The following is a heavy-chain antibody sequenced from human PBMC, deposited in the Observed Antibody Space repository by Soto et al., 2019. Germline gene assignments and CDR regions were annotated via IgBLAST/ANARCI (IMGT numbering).Heavy chain of an antibody. CDR3: AKDLFPTSGQRFFYES. J-gene: IGHJ1*01. D-gene: IGHD3-22*01. Sequence: RGSLRLSCVASGFTFTTYAMTWVRQSPGRGPEWVSTISGSGTRIFNADSVRGRFTISRDNVRGTLYLQMNGLRVEDAALYFCAKDLFPTSGQRFFYESWAQGSLVIGSS. CDR2: ISGSGTRI. CDR1: GFTFTTYA. V-gene: IGHV3-23*01.